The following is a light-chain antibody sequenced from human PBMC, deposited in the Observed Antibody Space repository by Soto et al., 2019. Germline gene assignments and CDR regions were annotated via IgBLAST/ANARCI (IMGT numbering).Light chain of an antibody. Sequence: QSVLTQPASVAGSPGQSITISCTGTSSDVGFYDYVSWYQQHPGKAPKLLIYEVTYRPSGVSNRFSGSKSGKTASLTISGLQAEDEADYYCSSYTTSSTLVFGGGTQLTVL. CDR2: EVT. J-gene: IGLJ3*02. CDR3: SSYTTSSTLV. CDR1: SSDVGFYDY. V-gene: IGLV2-14*01.